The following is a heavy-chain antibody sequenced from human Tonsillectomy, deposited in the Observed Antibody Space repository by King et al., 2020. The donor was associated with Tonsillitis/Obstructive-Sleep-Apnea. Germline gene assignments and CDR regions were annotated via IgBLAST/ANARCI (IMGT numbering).Heavy chain of an antibody. CDR2: IKQEGGGK. CDR1: GFTFSSYW. Sequence: VQLVESGGGLVQPGGSLRLSCAASGFTFSSYWMSWVRQAPGKGRKGLANIKQEGGGKYNVDSGKGGFTISRDNAKNSLYLQMNSLRAEDTAVYYCARPNTDGYNTHIWGQGTMVTVSS. D-gene: IGHD5-24*01. V-gene: IGHV3-7*03. J-gene: IGHJ3*02. CDR3: ARPNTDGYNTHI.